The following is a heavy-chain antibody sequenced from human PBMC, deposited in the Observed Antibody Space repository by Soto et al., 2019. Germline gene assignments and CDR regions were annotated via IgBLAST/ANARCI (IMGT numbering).Heavy chain of an antibody. V-gene: IGHV5-10-1*01. J-gene: IGHJ6*02. CDR2: IDPSDSYT. CDR1: GYSFTSYW. CDR3: AISRDGYNSRGMDV. D-gene: IGHD5-12*01. Sequence: PGESLKISCKGSGYSFTSYWISWVRQMPGKGLEWMGRIDPSDSYTNYSPPFQGHVTISADKSISTAYLQWSSLKASDTAMYYCAISRDGYNSRGMDVWGQGTTVTVSS.